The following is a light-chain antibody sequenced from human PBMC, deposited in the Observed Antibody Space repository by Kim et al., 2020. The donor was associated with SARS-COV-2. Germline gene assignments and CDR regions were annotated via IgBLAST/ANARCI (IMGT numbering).Light chain of an antibody. CDR2: AAS. J-gene: IGKJ1*01. Sequence: AIRITQSPSSLSASTGDRVTITCRASQGISSYLAWYQQKPGKAPKLLIYAASTLQSGVPSRFSGSGSGTDFTLTISCLQSEDFATYYCQQYYSSETFGQGTKVDIK. CDR3: QQYYSSET. V-gene: IGKV1-8*01. CDR1: QGISSY.